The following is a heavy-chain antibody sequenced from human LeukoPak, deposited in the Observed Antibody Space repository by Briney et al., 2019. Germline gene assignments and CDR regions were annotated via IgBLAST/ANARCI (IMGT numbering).Heavy chain of an antibody. CDR1: GGSISSSSYF. CDR3: ASYCSSTSCPHRRAFDI. J-gene: IGHJ3*02. Sequence: SETLSLTCTVSGGSISSSSYFWGWIRQPPGKGLEWIGTIYYSGSTYYNPSLKSRVTISVDTSKNQFSLKLSSVTAADTAVYYCASYCSSTSCPHRRAFDIWGQGTMVTVSS. V-gene: IGHV4-39*01. CDR2: IYYSGST. D-gene: IGHD2-2*01.